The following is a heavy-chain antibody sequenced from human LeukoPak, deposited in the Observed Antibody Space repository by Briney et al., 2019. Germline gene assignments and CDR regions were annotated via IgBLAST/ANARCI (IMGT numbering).Heavy chain of an antibody. CDR3: ARDVQTYYYDSSGYYGNDY. CDR2: ISAYNGNT. J-gene: IGHJ4*02. V-gene: IGHV1-18*01. CDR1: GYTFTNND. D-gene: IGHD3-22*01. Sequence: ASVKVSCKASGYTFTNNDIHWVRQAPGQGLEWMGWISAYNGNTNYAQKLQGRVTMTTDTSTSTAYMELRSLRSDDTAVYYCARDVQTYYYDSSGYYGNDYWGQGTLVTVSS.